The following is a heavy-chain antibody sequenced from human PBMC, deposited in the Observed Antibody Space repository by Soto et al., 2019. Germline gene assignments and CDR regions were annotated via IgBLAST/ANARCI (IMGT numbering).Heavy chain of an antibody. D-gene: IGHD1-26*01. CDR1: GYNFNNYE. V-gene: IGHV1-8*01. Sequence: QVQLLQSGAEVKKPGASVKISCKASGYNFNNYEINWVRQAPAQGLEWMGWMKGYSGNPLYAQNFQGRLILTRDTSTNTAYLELTSLAYEDTAIYFCARRRGESYYGLDYWGQGTLVTVSS. CDR3: ARRRGESYYGLDY. J-gene: IGHJ4*02. CDR2: MKGYSGNP.